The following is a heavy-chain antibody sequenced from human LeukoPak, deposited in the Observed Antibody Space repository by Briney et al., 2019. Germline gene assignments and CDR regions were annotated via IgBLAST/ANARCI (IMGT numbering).Heavy chain of an antibody. CDR1: GFTFSNAW. D-gene: IGHD6-13*01. CDR3: TTDEVRAAAPRGY. J-gene: IGHJ4*02. Sequence: GGSLRLSCAASGFTFSNAWMSWVRQAPGKGLEWVGRIKSKTDGGTTDYAAPVKGRFTISRDDSKNTLYLQMNSLKTEDTAVYYCTTDEVRAAAPRGYWGQGTLVTVSS. V-gene: IGHV3-15*01. CDR2: IKSKTDGGTT.